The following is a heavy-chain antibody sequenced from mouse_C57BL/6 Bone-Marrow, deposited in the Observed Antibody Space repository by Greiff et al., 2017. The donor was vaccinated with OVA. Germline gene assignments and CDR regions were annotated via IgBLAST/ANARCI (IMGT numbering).Heavy chain of an antibody. CDR2: IRSKSSNYAT. Sequence: EVQVVESGGGLVQPKGSLKLSCAASGFTFNTYAMHWVRQAPGKGLEWVARIRSKSSNYATYYADSVKDRFTISRDDSQSMLYLQMNNLKTEDTAMYYCVRDQDYGNPAWFAYWGQGTLVTVSA. D-gene: IGHD2-1*01. CDR1: GFTFNTYA. V-gene: IGHV10-3*01. J-gene: IGHJ3*01. CDR3: VRDQDYGNPAWFAY.